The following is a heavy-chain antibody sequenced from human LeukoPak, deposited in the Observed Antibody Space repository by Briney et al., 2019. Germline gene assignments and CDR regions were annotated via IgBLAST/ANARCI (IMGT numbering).Heavy chain of an antibody. CDR1: GFTFSSYD. J-gene: IGHJ4*02. CDR2: IGTAGDT. D-gene: IGHD3-16*02. CDR3: ARALRGYRKEAITPFDY. V-gene: IGHV3-13*01. Sequence: GGSLRLSCAASGFTFSSYDMHWVRQATGKGLEWVSAIGTAGDTYYPGSVKGRFTISRENAKNSLYLQMNSLRAGDTAVYYCARALRGYRKEAITPFDYWGQGTLVTVSS.